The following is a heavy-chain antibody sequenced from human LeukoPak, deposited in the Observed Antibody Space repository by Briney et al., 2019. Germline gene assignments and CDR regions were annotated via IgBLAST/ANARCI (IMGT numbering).Heavy chain of an antibody. V-gene: IGHV3-30-3*01. CDR2: ISYDGSNK. D-gene: IGHD6-13*01. J-gene: IGHJ4*02. CDR1: GFTFGDYA. CDR3: ARDPWYSSRDLVSRLDLDY. Sequence: PGRSLRLSCRASGFTFGDYAMHWVRQDPGKGLEWLAVISYDGSNKFYADSVKGRFTISRDNSKNTLYLQMNSLRTEDTAVYYCARDPWYSSRDLVSRLDLDYWGQGTLVTVSS.